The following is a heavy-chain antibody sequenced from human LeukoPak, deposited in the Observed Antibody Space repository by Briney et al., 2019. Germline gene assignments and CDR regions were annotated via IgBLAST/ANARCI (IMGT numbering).Heavy chain of an antibody. J-gene: IGHJ6*03. CDR3: ARGGRATVSGYYYYYYMDV. CDR2: INHSGST. Sequence: PSETLSLTCAVYGGSFSGYYWSWIRQPPGKGLEWIGEINHSGSTNYNPSLESRVTISVDTSKNQFSLKLSSVTAADTAVYYCARGGRATVSGYYYYYYMDVWGKGTTVTVSS. CDR1: GGSFSGYY. V-gene: IGHV4-34*01. D-gene: IGHD4-11*01.